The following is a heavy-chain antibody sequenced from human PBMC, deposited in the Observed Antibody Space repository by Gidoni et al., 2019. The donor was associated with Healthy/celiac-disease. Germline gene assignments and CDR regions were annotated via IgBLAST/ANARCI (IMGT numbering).Heavy chain of an antibody. V-gene: IGHV1-69*01. Sequence: QVQLVPSGDEVKKPGASVKVSCKASGGTFSSYAISWVRQAPGQGLEWMGGIIPIFGTANSAQKIQGRVTITADESTSTAYMELSSLRSEDTAVYYCARTYDFGYGMDVWGQGTTVTVSS. CDR3: ARTYDFGYGMDV. D-gene: IGHD3-3*01. J-gene: IGHJ6*02. CDR1: GGTFSSYA. CDR2: IIPIFGTA.